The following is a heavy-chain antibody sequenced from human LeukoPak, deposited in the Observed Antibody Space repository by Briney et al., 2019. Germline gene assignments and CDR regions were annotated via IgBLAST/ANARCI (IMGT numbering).Heavy chain of an antibody. D-gene: IGHD6-13*01. CDR2: IDNAGSIT. CDR3: AKGEYSSSWFLTYYYYYGMDV. Sequence: GGSLRLSCAASGFTFSNYWIHWVRQAPGKGLVWVSRIDNAGSITTYADSVKGRFTISRDNAENTLYLQMNSLRVEDTAVYYCAKGEYSSSWFLTYYYYYGMDVWGQGTTVTVSS. CDR1: GFTFSNYW. J-gene: IGHJ6*02. V-gene: IGHV3-74*03.